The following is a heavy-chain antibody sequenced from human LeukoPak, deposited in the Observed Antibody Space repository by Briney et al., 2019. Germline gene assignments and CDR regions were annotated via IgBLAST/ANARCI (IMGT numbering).Heavy chain of an antibody. CDR2: IIPIFGIA. CDR3: AREGGGAILRYFGWYGRQWFDP. D-gene: IGHD3-9*01. V-gene: IGHV1-69*04. Sequence: SVKVSCKASGGTFSSYAISWVRQAPGQGLEWMGRIIPIFGIANYAQKFQGRVTITADKSTSTAYMELSSLRSEDTGVYYCAREGGGAILRYFGWYGRQWFDPWGQGTLVTVSS. J-gene: IGHJ5*02. CDR1: GGTFSSYA.